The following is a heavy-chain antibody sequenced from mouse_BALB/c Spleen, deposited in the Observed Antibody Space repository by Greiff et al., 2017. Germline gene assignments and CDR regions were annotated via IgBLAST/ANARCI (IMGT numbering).Heavy chain of an antibody. V-gene: IGHV5-6-3*01. CDR2: INSNGGST. CDR3: ARAYYYGSSFDY. D-gene: IGHD1-1*01. Sequence: EVMLVESGGGLVQPGGSLKLSCAASGFTFSSYGMSWVRQTPDKRLELVATINSNGGSTYYPDSVKGRFTISRDNAKNTLYLQMSSLKSEDTAMYYCARAYYYGSSFDYWGQGTTLTVSS. J-gene: IGHJ2*01. CDR1: GFTFSSYG.